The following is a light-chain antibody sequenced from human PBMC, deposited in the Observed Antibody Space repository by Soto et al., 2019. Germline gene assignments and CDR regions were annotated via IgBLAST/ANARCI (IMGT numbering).Light chain of an antibody. CDR2: EVS. J-gene: IGLJ1*01. CDR3: SSYTGSSTLV. CDR1: SSDVGAYNY. V-gene: IGLV2-14*01. Sequence: QSALTQPASVSGSPGQSITISCTGTSSDVGAYNYVSWYQQHPGKAPKFMIYEVSNRPSGVSNRFSGSKSGNTASLTISGLQAEDEADYYCSSYTGSSTLVFGTGTKVTV.